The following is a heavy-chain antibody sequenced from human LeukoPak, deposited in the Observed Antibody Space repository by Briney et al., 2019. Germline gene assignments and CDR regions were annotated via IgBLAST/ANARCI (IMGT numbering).Heavy chain of an antibody. J-gene: IGHJ4*02. CDR1: GYTFTSYY. CDR3: ARAQIDDY. Sequence: GASVKVSCKASGYTFTSYYMHWVRQAPGQGLEWMGIINPSGGSTSYAQKFQGRVTMTRDTSISTAYMELSRLRSDDTAVYYCARAQIDDYWGQGTLVTVSS. CDR2: INPSGGST. V-gene: IGHV1-46*01.